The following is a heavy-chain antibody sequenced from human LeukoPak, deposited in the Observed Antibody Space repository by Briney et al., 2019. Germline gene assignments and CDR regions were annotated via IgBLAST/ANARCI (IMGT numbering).Heavy chain of an antibody. Sequence: GCSLRLSCASSGFTFSSYAMHLLRQAPGNGLEWVAVISYDASNKYYADSVKGRFTISRDNSKTTLYLQMNSLRAEDTAVYYCAKISMTTVITEYWGQGTLVTVSS. CDR1: GFTFSSYA. V-gene: IGHV3-30*04. J-gene: IGHJ4*02. CDR2: ISYDASNK. D-gene: IGHD4-17*01. CDR3: AKISMTTVITEY.